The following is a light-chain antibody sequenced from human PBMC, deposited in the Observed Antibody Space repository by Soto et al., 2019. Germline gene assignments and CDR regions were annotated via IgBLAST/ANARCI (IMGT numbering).Light chain of an antibody. CDR3: QQYGRSPPIP. CDR2: GAS. J-gene: IGKJ5*01. V-gene: IGKV3-20*01. Sequence: EIVLTQSPGTLSLSPGERATLSCRASQSVSSSYLAWYQQKPGQAPRLLIYGASSRATGIPDRFSGSGSGTDFTLTISRLETEDFAVYYCQQYGRSPPIPFGQGTRLEIK. CDR1: QSVSSSY.